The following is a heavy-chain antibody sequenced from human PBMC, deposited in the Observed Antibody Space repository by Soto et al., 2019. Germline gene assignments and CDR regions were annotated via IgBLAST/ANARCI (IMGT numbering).Heavy chain of an antibody. CDR2: ISSSSSYT. D-gene: IGHD3-10*01. CDR1: GFTFSDYY. V-gene: IGHV3-11*05. Sequence: GGSLRLSCAASGFTFSDYYMSWIRQAPGKGLEWVSYISSSSSYTNYADSVKGRFTISRDNAKNSLYLQMNSLRAEDTAVYYCARGGLLWFGELLPYYGMDVWGQGTTVTVSS. J-gene: IGHJ6*02. CDR3: ARGGLLWFGELLPYYGMDV.